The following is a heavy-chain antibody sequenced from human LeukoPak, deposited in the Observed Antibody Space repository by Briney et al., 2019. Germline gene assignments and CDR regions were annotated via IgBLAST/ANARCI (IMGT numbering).Heavy chain of an antibody. D-gene: IGHD3-10*01. Sequence: AGSLRLSCAGSGFNFTGYWMHWVRQPPGKGLVWISRLYSDGRSLTYADSVKGRFTISRDNAKNMLYLQMNSLRPDDTAVYYCARGRGLGEFAVASFDPWGQGTLVTVSS. CDR2: LYSDGRSL. CDR3: ARGRGLGEFAVASFDP. CDR1: GFNFTGYW. V-gene: IGHV3-74*03. J-gene: IGHJ5*02.